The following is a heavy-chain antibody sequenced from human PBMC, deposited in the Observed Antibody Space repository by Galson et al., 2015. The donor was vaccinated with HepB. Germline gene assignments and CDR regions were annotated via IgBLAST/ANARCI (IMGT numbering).Heavy chain of an antibody. D-gene: IGHD2-2*01. J-gene: IGHJ6*02. CDR3: AKDGAFSSSTSCLDV. CDR2: ISYDGSNK. Sequence: SLRLPCAASGFTFSSYGMHWVRQAPGKGLEWVAVISYDGSNKYYADSVKGRFTISRDNSKNTLYLQMNSLRAEDTAVYYCAKDGAFSSSTSCLDVWGQGTTVTVSS. V-gene: IGHV3-30*18. CDR1: GFTFSSYG.